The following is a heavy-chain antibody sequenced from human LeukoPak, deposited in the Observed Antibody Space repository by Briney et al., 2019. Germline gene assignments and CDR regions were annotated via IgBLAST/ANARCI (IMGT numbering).Heavy chain of an antibody. V-gene: IGHV3-30*18. CDR1: GFTFSSYG. Sequence: GGSLRLSCAASGFTFSSYGMHWVRQAPGKGLEWVALISYDGSNKYYADSVKGRFTISRDNSKNTLYLQMNSLRAEDTVVYYCAKVPYYYDSSGSYYFDYWGQGTLVTVSS. CDR3: AKVPYYYDSSGSYYFDY. J-gene: IGHJ4*02. D-gene: IGHD3-22*01. CDR2: ISYDGSNK.